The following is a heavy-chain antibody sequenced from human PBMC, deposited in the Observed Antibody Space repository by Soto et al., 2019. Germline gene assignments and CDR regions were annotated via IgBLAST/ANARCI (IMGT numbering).Heavy chain of an antibody. CDR1: GGSISPYY. V-gene: IGHV4-59*01. D-gene: IGHD1-26*01. CDR3: AIGVGSSPPRY. J-gene: IGHJ4*02. CDR2: ISYSGNP. Sequence: QVQLQESGPGLVKSSETLSLTCTVSGGSISPYYWSWIRQSPGKGLEWIGYISYSGNPYYSPSLKSRVIMSLDTSRNQITLKVASATAADTAVYFCAIGVGSSPPRYWGQGTLVSVSS.